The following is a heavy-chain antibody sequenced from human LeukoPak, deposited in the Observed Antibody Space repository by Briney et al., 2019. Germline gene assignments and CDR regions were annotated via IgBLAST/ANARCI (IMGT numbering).Heavy chain of an antibody. CDR2: ISAGNGNT. V-gene: IGHV1-3*01. CDR1: RYTFTSYA. Sequence: GASVKVSCKASRYTFTSYAMHWVRQAPGQRLEWMGWISAGNGNTKYSQKFQGRVTITRDTSASTAYMELSSLRSEDTAVYYCARDRSSGWESWYFDLWGRGTPVTVSS. CDR3: ARDRSSGWESWYFDL. J-gene: IGHJ2*01. D-gene: IGHD6-19*01.